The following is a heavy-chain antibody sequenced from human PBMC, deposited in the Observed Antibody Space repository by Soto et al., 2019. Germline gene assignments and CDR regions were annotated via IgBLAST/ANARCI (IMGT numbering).Heavy chain of an antibody. D-gene: IGHD2-15*01. CDR2: ISSDGSNK. Sequence: QVQLVESGGGVVQPGRSLRLSCAASGFTFSSCGMHWVRQAPGKGLEWVAVISSDGSNKYYADSVKGRFTISRDNSKNTLYLQMNSLRAEDTAVYYCARDLPSGPISYYFDYWGQGTLVTVSS. J-gene: IGHJ4*02. CDR3: ARDLPSGPISYYFDY. CDR1: GFTFSSCG. V-gene: IGHV3-30*03.